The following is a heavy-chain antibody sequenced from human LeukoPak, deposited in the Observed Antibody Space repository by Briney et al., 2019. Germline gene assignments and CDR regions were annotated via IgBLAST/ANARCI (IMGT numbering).Heavy chain of an antibody. CDR1: GYTFTNYG. V-gene: IGHV1-8*03. CDR2: MNPNSGNT. D-gene: IGHD4-23*01. J-gene: IGHJ3*02. CDR3: ARLPLDYGGNEAGAFDI. Sequence: ASVKVSCKASGYTFTNYGISWVRQAPGQGLEWMGWMNPNSGNTGYAQKFQGRVTITRNTSISTAYMELSSLRSEDTAVYYCARLPLDYGGNEAGAFDIWGQGTMVTVSS.